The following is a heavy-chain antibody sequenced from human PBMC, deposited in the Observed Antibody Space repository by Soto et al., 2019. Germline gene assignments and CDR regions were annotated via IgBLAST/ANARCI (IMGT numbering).Heavy chain of an antibody. J-gene: IGHJ2*01. CDR3: ARMSYFYDKWYFDL. V-gene: IGHV4-30-4*01. CDR2: VYYSGTT. CDR1: GASINNNDYY. Sequence: SETLSLTCTVSGASINNNDYYWSWIRQTPGKGLEWIGYVYYSGTTDYIPSLKSRLSMSIDKSQNQFTLKLNSVTAADTATYYCARMSYFYDKWYFDLWGRCTLV. D-gene: IGHD3-22*01.